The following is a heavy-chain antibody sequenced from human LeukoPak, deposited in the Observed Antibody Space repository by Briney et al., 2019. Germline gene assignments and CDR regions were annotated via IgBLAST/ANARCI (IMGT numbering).Heavy chain of an antibody. CDR3: ARGRAASYYDSSGLSV. CDR1: GYTFTSYD. D-gene: IGHD3-22*01. CDR2: IIPIFGTA. J-gene: IGHJ4*02. V-gene: IGHV1-69*05. Sequence: SVKVSCKASGYTFTSYDINWVRQAPGQGLEWMGGIIPIFGTANYAQKFQGRVTITTDESTSTAYMELSSLRSEDTAVYYCARGRAASYYDSSGLSVWGQGTLVTVSS.